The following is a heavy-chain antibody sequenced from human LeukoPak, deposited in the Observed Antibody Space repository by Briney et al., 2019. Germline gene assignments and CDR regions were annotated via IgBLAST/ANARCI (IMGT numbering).Heavy chain of an antibody. CDR2: IYSGGTT. D-gene: IGHD4-23*01. CDR1: GFTVSSNY. Sequence: GESLRLSCAASGFTVSSNYMSWVRQAPGKGLEWVSVIYSGGTTNYAASVKGRFTISRDKTKNTLYLQMNSLRAEDTAVYYCARGNYGGNSAIDYWGQGTLASVSS. V-gene: IGHV3-66*01. CDR3: ARGNYGGNSAIDY. J-gene: IGHJ4*02.